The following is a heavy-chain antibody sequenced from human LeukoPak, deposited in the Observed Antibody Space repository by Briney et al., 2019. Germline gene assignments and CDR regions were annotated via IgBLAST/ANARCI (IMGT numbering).Heavy chain of an antibody. CDR3: ARGTVVDYFDY. V-gene: IGHV3-53*01. J-gene: IGHJ4*02. CDR2: IYSGGST. D-gene: IGHD4-23*01. CDR1: GFTVSSNY. Sequence: GGSLRLSCAASGFTVSSNYMSWVRQAPGKGLEWVSVIYSGGSTYYADSVKGRFTISRGNSKNTLYLQMNSLRAEDTAVYYCARGTVVDYFDYWGQGTLVTVSS.